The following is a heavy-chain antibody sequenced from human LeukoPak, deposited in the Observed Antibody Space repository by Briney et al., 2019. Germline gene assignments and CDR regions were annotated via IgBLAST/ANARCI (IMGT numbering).Heavy chain of an antibody. CDR1: GSISSYY. V-gene: IGHV4-4*09. J-gene: IGHJ4*02. Sequence: PSETLSLTCTVSGSISSYYWSWIRQPPGKGLEWIGYIYTSGSTNYNPSLKSRVTISVDTSKNQFSLKLSSVTAADTAVYYCARVLYYDSSGYYRYYFDYWGQGTLVTVSS. CDR3: ARVLYYDSSGYYRYYFDY. D-gene: IGHD3-22*01. CDR2: IYTSGST.